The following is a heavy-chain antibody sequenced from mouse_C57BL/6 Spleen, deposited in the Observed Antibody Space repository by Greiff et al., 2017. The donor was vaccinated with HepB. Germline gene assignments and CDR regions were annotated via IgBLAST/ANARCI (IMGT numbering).Heavy chain of an antibody. CDR2: INPSNGGT. Sequence: QVQLKESGTELVKPGASVKLSCKASGYTFTSYWMHWVKQRPGQGLEWIGNINPSNGGTNYNEKFKSKATLTVDKSSSTAYMQLSSLTSEDSAVYYCARGRGYYAMDYWGQGTSVTVSS. J-gene: IGHJ4*01. CDR3: ARGRGYYAMDY. CDR1: GYTFTSYW. V-gene: IGHV1-53*01.